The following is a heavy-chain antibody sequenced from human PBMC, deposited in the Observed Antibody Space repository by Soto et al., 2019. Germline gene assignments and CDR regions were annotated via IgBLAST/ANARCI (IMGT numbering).Heavy chain of an antibody. V-gene: IGHV3-11*05. J-gene: IGHJ4*02. CDR3: AREGSSGLFDF. CDR1: GFTFSDYY. CDR2: ISGSSIYK. D-gene: IGHD6-25*01. Sequence: SLRLSCAASGFTFSDYYMSWIRQAPGKGLEWLSYISGSSIYKNYADSVQGRFTISRDNAENSLHLQMSSMRADDTAVYYCAREGSSGLFDFWGQGALVTV.